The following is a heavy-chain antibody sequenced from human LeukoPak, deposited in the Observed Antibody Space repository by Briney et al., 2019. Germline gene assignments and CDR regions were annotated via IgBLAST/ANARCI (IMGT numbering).Heavy chain of an antibody. Sequence: GGSLRLSCAASGFTVSSNYMSWVRQAPGKGLEWVSVISGSSSTYYADSVKGRFTISRDNGKSTVYLQMINLRVEDTAVYHCAKVVDTEQTRKTTLPPFDYWGQGLLVTVSS. V-gene: IGHV3-53*01. J-gene: IGHJ4*02. D-gene: IGHD1/OR15-1a*01. CDR1: GFTVSSNY. CDR2: ISGSSST. CDR3: AKVVDTEQTRKTTLPPFDY.